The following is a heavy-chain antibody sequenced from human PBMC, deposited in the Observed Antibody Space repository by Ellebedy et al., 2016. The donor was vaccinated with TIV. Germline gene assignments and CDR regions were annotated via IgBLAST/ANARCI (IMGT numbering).Heavy chain of an antibody. D-gene: IGHD3-10*01. J-gene: IGHJ6*02. Sequence: SQTLSLTCVISGDSVSTDIGWNWIRQSPSRGLEWLGRTYYRSKWNNDYAVSLKSRITINPDTSKNLFSLQLNSLPPEDTAVYYCARGWFGSGMGVWGQGTTVTVSS. V-gene: IGHV6-1*01. CDR2: TYYRSKWNN. CDR1: GDSVSTDIG. CDR3: ARGWFGSGMGV.